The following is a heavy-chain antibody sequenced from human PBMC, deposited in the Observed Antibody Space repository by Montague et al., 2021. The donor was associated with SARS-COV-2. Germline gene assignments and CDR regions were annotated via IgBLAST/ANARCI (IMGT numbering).Heavy chain of an antibody. CDR2: IYYSGTT. J-gene: IGHJ4*02. CDR3: ARGMIRGVTTPFDY. Sequence: SETLSLTCSVSSGSIISSGYYWGWIRQPPGKELEWIGNIYYSGTTYYNPSLQNRGTISVDTSKNHLSLRLSSVTAADTAVYFRARGMIRGVTTPFDYWGQGSQVTASS. CDR1: SGSIISSGYY. D-gene: IGHD3-10*01. V-gene: IGHV4-39*02.